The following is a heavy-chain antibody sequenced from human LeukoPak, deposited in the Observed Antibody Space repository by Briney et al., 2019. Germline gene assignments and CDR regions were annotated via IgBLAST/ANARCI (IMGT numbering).Heavy chain of an antibody. Sequence: GGSLRLSCAASGFTFSSYGMHWVRQAPGKGLEWVAFIRYDGSNKYYADSVKGRFTISRDNSKNTLYLQMNSLRAEDTAVYYCAKDLGIDYYYMDVWGKGTTVTVSS. D-gene: IGHD1-14*01. CDR3: AKDLGIDYYYMDV. CDR1: GFTFSSYG. CDR2: IRYDGSNK. V-gene: IGHV3-30*02. J-gene: IGHJ6*03.